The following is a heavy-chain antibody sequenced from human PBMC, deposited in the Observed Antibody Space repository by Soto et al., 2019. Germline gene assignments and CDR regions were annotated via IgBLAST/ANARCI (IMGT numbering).Heavy chain of an antibody. CDR1: GYTFTDYY. Sequence: QAQVEQSGAEVKKPGASVKVSCKSSGYTFTDYYIHWVRQAPGQELEWMGWINPKSGATNYAQKFRGRVSMTRDTSSSTVYMELTKLTSDDTAVYYCTRGGMPYSSWNYYFNGMDIWGQGTTVTVAS. D-gene: IGHD6-19*01. J-gene: IGHJ6*02. CDR2: INPKSGAT. V-gene: IGHV1-2*02. CDR3: TRGGMPYSSWNYYFNGMDI.